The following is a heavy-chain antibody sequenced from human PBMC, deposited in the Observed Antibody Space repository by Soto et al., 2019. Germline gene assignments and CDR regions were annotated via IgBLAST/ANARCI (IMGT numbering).Heavy chain of an antibody. J-gene: IGHJ6*02. CDR1: GYTFSFYV. V-gene: IGHV1-3*01. CDR3: ARTFDYNAMDV. CDR2: VNAGSGNT. Sequence: GASVKVSCKASGYTFSFYVVQWVRQAPGQRLEWMGWVNAGSGNTRYSEKFQGRVTMTRDTSASTAYMELSSLRSEDTAVYYCARTFDYNAMDVWGQGTTVTVSS.